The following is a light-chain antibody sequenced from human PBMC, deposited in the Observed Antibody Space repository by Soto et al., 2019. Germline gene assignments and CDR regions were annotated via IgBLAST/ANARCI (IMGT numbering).Light chain of an antibody. J-gene: IGLJ3*02. CDR2: SNN. CDR1: SSNIGSNT. V-gene: IGLV1-44*01. CDR3: AAWDDSLNGFWV. Sequence: QSVLTQPPSASGTPGLRVTISCSGSSSNIGSNTVNWYQQLPGTAPKLLIYSNNQRPSGVPDRFSGSKSGTSASLAISGLQSEDEADYYCAAWDDSLNGFWVFGGGTKVTVL.